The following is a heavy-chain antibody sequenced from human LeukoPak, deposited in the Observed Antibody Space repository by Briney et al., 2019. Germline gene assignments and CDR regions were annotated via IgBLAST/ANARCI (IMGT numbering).Heavy chain of an antibody. CDR2: INPNSGGT. Sequence: ASVKVSCKASGYIFTGYYMHWVRQAPGQGLEWMGWINPNSGGTNYAQKFQGRVTMTRDTSISTAYMELSRLRSDDTAVYYCARVTWASSGYYFDYWGREPWSPSPQ. J-gene: IGHJ4*02. CDR1: GYIFTGYY. CDR3: ARVTWASSGYYFDY. D-gene: IGHD3-22*01. V-gene: IGHV1-2*02.